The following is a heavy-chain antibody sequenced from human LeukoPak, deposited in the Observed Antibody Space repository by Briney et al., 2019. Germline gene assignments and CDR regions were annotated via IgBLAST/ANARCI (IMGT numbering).Heavy chain of an antibody. CDR1: GFTFTSYG. CDR3: ARVRGASSSSWYFDY. D-gene: IGHD6-13*01. Sequence: GGSLRLSCAASGFTFTSYGMHWVRQAPGKGLEWVAIIRYDGSYQWYVESVKGRFTISRDNSKNTLYLQMNSLRAEDTAVYYCARVRGASSSSWYFDYWGQGTLVTVSS. CDR2: IRYDGSYQ. J-gene: IGHJ4*02. V-gene: IGHV3-30*02.